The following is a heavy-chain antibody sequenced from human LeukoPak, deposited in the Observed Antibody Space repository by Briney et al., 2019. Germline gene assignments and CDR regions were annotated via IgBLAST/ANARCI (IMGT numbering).Heavy chain of an antibody. CDR2: ISYDGSNK. V-gene: IGHV3-30*18. D-gene: IGHD6-19*01. J-gene: IGHJ4*02. Sequence: GGSLRLSCAASGFTFSSYGMHWVRQAPGKGLEWVAVISYDGSNKYYADSVKGRFTISRDNSKNTLYLQMNSLRAEDTAVYYCAKGWHSSGWYVREFDYWGQGTLVTVSS. CDR1: GFTFSSYG. CDR3: AKGWHSSGWYVREFDY.